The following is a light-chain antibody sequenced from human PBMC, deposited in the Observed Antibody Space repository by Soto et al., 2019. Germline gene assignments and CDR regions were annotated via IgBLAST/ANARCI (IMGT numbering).Light chain of an antibody. Sequence: EIVITLSPATLSVSPGERATLSCRASQSVSSTYLAWYQQKPGQAPRLLIFGASSRATGIPDRFSGSGSGTDFTLTISRLEPEDFAVYYCQQYGSLPRTFGQGTIV. CDR3: QQYGSLPRT. V-gene: IGKV3-20*01. CDR1: QSVSSTY. CDR2: GAS. J-gene: IGKJ1*01.